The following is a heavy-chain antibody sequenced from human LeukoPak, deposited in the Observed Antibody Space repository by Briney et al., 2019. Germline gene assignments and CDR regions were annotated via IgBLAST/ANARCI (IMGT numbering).Heavy chain of an antibody. CDR1: GFTFSSYW. CDR3: ARELTNYDAFDI. J-gene: IGHJ3*02. D-gene: IGHD5-24*01. V-gene: IGHV3-7*01. CDR2: IKQDGSEN. Sequence: PGGCLRLSCAASGFTFSSYWMSWVRQAPGKGLEWVANIKQDGSENYYVDSVKGRFTISRDNAKNSLYLQMNSLRAEDTAVYYCARELTNYDAFDIWGQGTMVTVSS.